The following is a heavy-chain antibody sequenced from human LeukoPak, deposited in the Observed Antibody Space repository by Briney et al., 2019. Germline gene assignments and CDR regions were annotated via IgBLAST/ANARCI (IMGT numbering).Heavy chain of an antibody. CDR3: ARRRLYYYDSSGYSNSDYYYGMDV. J-gene: IGHJ6*02. CDR1: GGSISSYY. V-gene: IGHV4-59*01. D-gene: IGHD3-22*01. CDR2: IYYSGST. Sequence: SETLSLTCTVSGGSISSYYWSWIRQPPGKGLEWIGYIYYSGSTNYNPSLKSRVTIPVDTSKNQFSLKLSSVTAADTAVYYCARRRLYYYDSSGYSNSDYYYGMDVWGQGTTVTVSS.